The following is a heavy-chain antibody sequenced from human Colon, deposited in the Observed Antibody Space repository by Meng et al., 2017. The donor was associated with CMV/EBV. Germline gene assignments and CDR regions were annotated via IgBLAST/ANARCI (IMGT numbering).Heavy chain of an antibody. CDR2: ISGSSTDI. CDR1: GFTFSDYY. CDR3: SRDPRTLDY. V-gene: IGHV3-11*05. J-gene: IGHJ4*02. Sequence: QVQLVESGGALVKPGGCLRFSCAASGFTFSDYYMSWIRQAPGKGPEWVSYISGSSTDIKYVDSVKGRFTISRDNAKNSLYLQMNSLRADDTAVYYCSRDPRTLDYWGQGTLVTVSS.